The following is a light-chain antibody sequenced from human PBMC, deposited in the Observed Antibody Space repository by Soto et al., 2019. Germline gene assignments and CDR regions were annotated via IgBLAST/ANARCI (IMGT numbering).Light chain of an antibody. CDR3: QQYNNWPPDRT. J-gene: IGKJ1*01. CDR2: GAS. Sequence: EIVMPQSTATLSVSPRERATLSCRASQSVGSNLAWYQQKPGQAPRLLIYGASTRATGIPRRFSGSGSGTEFTHTSSNLQSEDFAIYFCQQYNNWPPDRTFGQGTKVEIK. V-gene: IGKV3-15*01. CDR1: QSVGSN.